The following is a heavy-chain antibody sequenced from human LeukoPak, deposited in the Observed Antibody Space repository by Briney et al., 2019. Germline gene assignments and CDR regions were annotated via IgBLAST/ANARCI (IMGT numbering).Heavy chain of an antibody. V-gene: IGHV4-59*08. Sequence: SETLSLTCTVSGGSIRSSYWSWIRQPPAKGLEWMGYTYYSWSTNYNPSLNRQSTMSLDTAKNQCSLKLSHVTAADPAVYYCARHRIAAPGTPFARGLDIDCWGQGSQVTVSA. CDR1: GGSIRSSY. CDR2: TYYSWST. J-gene: IGHJ4*02. CDR3: ARHRIAAPGTPFARGLDIDC. D-gene: IGHD6-13*01.